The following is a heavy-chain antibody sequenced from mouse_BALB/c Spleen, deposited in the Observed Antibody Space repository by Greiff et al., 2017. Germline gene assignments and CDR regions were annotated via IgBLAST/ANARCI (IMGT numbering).Heavy chain of an antibody. CDR1: GYAFSSYW. CDR2: IYPGDGDT. D-gene: IGHD1-1*01. J-gene: IGHJ2*01. CDR3: ARDGSPDY. Sequence: VKLMESGAELVRPGSSVKISCKASGYAFSSYWMNWVKQRPGQGLEWIGQIYPGDGDTNYNGKFKGKATLTADKSSSTAYMQLSSLTSEDSAVYFCARDGSPDYWGQGTTLTVSS. V-gene: IGHV1-80*01.